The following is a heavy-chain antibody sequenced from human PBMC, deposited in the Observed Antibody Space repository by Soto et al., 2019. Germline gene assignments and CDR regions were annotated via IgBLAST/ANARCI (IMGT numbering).Heavy chain of an antibody. CDR3: ASSWNYLNWFDP. CDR2: ISSSGSTI. V-gene: IGHV3-11*01. D-gene: IGHD1-7*01. J-gene: IGHJ5*02. Sequence: PGGSLRLSCAASGFTFSDYYMRWLRQAPGKGLEWVSYISSSGSTIYYADSVKGRFTISRDNAKNSLYLQMNSLRAEDTAVYYCASSWNYLNWFDPWGQGTLVTVSS. CDR1: GFTFSDYY.